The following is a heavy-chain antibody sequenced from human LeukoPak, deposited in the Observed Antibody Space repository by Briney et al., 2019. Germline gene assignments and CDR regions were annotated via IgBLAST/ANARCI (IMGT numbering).Heavy chain of an antibody. CDR2: ISYDGSNT. Sequence: GGSLRLSRAASGFTFSTYAIHWVRRAPGKGLEWVAVISYDGSNTYYADSVKGRFTISRDNSKNTLYLQMTSLRAEDTAVYYCARDSGAGWELPKYYFDYWGQGTLVTVSS. CDR3: ARDSGAGWELPKYYFDY. D-gene: IGHD1-26*01. CDR1: GFTFSTYA. J-gene: IGHJ4*02. V-gene: IGHV3-30-3*01.